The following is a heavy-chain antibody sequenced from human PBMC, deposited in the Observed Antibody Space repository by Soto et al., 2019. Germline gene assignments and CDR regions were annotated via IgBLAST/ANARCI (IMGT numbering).Heavy chain of an antibody. CDR3: ARERGKYSSFLAH. D-gene: IGHD6-6*01. V-gene: IGHV3-33*01. CDR1: GFTFSSYG. CDR2: IWYDGSNK. J-gene: IGHJ4*02. Sequence: GSLRHSCAASGFTFSSYGMHWVRQAPGKGLEWVAVIWYDGSNKYYADSVKGRFTISRDNSKNTLYLQMNSLRAEDTAVYYCARERGKYSSFLAHWGQGTLVTVSS.